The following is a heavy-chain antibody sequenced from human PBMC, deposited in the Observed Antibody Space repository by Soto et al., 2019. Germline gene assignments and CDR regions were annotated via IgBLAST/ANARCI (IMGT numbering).Heavy chain of an antibody. V-gene: IGHV1-18*01. D-gene: IGHD3-16*01. CDR2: ISPYTGNT. Sequence: QVQLVQSGDEVKKPGASVKVSCKASGYIFVNYGIAWVRQAPRQGLEWMGWISPYTGNTHSASKVQGRLTMTTDTSTSTAYMDQGSLTSDYTAVYYCVMVDNYVTPTPQDVWGQGTTVTVSS. CDR1: GYIFVNYG. CDR3: VMVDNYVTPTPQDV. J-gene: IGHJ6*02.